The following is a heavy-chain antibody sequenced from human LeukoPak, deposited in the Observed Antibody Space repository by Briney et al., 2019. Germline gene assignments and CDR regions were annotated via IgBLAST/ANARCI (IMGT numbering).Heavy chain of an antibody. CDR2: IDSDGSST. J-gene: IGHJ4*02. Sequence: GGSLRLSCAAFGFTFSNFWMHWVRQAPGKGLVWVSRIDSDGSSTSYADSVKGRFTISRDNAKNTLYLQMNRLRAEDTAVYYCASGQFWSGYYYDYWGQGTLVTVSS. D-gene: IGHD3-3*01. CDR1: GFTFSNFW. V-gene: IGHV3-74*01. CDR3: ASGQFWSGYYYDY.